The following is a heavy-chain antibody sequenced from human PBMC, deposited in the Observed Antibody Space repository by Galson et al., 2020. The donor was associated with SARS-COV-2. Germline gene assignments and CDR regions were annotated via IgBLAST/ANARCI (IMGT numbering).Heavy chain of an antibody. J-gene: IGHJ4*02. CDR3: ITLDYSDY. D-gene: IGHD1-20*01. V-gene: IGHV3-9*01. Sequence: SLKISCAASGFTFDDYAMHWVRQAPGKGLEWVSGISWNSGSIGYADSVKGRFTISRDNAKNSLYLQMNSLRAEDTALYYCITLDYSDYWCQGTLVTVSS. CDR1: GFTFDDYA. CDR2: ISWNSGSI.